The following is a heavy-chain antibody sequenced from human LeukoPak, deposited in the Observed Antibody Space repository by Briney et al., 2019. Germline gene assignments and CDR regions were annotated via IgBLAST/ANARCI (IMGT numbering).Heavy chain of an antibody. D-gene: IGHD3-22*01. J-gene: IGHJ4*02. CDR2: IRYDGNNK. CDR1: GFTFTTYG. Sequence: GGSLRLSCAASGFTFTTYGMHWVRQAPGKGLDWVAFIRYDGNNKAYADSVKGRFTISRDNSKNTLYLQMNSLRAEDTAVYYCARDFYYYDSSGYSRFDYWGQGTLVTVSS. V-gene: IGHV3-30*02. CDR3: ARDFYYYDSSGYSRFDY.